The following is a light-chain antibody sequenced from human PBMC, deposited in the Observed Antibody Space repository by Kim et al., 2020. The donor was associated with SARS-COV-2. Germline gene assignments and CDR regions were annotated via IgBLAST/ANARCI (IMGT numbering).Light chain of an antibody. CDR2: GKN. J-gene: IGLJ7*01. Sequence: SSELTQDPAVSVALGQTVRITCQGDSLRSYYPSWYQQKPGQAPVLVIYGKNNRPSGIPDRFSGSSSGNTASLTITGAQAEDEADYYCNSRDSSGNHPAVFGGGTQLTVL. V-gene: IGLV3-19*01. CDR3: NSRDSSGNHPAV. CDR1: SLRSYY.